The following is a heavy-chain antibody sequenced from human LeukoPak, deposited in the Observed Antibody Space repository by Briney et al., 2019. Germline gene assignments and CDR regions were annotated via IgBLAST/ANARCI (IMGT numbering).Heavy chain of an antibody. CDR3: AGSDS. Sequence: SETLSLARTVSCGFISVYYWRWARQPAGKGLEWIGRIYTSGSTNYNLSLKSRVTISVDKSKNQLSLTLSSVPATGSAVFYCAGSDSSGQGILVTVSS. CDR2: IYTSGST. V-gene: IGHV4-4*07. J-gene: IGHJ5*01. CDR1: CGFISVYY.